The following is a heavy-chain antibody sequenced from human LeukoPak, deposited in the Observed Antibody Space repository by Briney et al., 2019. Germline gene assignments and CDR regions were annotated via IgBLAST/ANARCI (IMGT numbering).Heavy chain of an antibody. V-gene: IGHV4-59*12. Sequence: SETLSLTCTVSGASISNYYWSWIRQPPGKGLEWIGYIYYSGSTNYNPSLKSRVTMSVDTSKNQFSLKLTSVTAADTAVYYCARRSGYSPNWFDPWGQGTLVTVSS. CDR3: ARRSGYSPNWFDP. CDR2: IYYSGST. J-gene: IGHJ5*02. CDR1: GASISNYY. D-gene: IGHD3-3*01.